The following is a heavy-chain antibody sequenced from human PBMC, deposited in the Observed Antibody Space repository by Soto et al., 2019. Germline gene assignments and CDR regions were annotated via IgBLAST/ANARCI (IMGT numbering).Heavy chain of an antibody. CDR3: ARDYFGSGSYISDY. D-gene: IGHD3-10*01. CDR2: IWPDGSKK. V-gene: IGHV3-33*01. J-gene: IGHJ4*02. Sequence: SCAASGFTFSSYGMHWVRQAPGKGLEWVAVIWPDGSKKHYADSVKGRFTISRDTSDNTLYLQMNSLRAEDTAVYYCARDYFGSGSYISDYWGQGTLVTVSS. CDR1: GFTFSSYG.